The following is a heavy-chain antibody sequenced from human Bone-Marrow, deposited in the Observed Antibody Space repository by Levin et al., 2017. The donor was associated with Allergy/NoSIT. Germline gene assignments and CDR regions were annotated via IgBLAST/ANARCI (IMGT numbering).Heavy chain of an antibody. CDR3: AKGGRGSSGAYSFDR. CDR1: GITFSNHA. CDR2: ISGGGGNT. V-gene: IGHV3-23*01. D-gene: IGHD6-19*01. J-gene: IGHJ4*02. Sequence: GGSLRLSCAASGITFSNHAMSWVRQVPGEGLEWVSSISGGGGNTYYADSLKGRFSISRDNSKNTLFLQMNSLTAEDTAEYFCAKGGRGSSGAYSFDRWGQGTLVTVAS.